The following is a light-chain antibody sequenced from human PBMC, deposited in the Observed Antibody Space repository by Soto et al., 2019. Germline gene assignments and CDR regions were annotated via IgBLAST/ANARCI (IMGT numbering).Light chain of an antibody. CDR3: QHYNSYSEA. CDR1: QTISSW. J-gene: IGKJ1*01. Sequence: DIQMTQSPSTLSGSVGDRVTITCRASQTISSWLAWYQQKPGKAPKLLTYKASILKSGVPSRFSGSGSGTDFTLSISSLQPDDFATYYCQHYNSYSEACGQGTKVELK. V-gene: IGKV1-5*03. CDR2: KAS.